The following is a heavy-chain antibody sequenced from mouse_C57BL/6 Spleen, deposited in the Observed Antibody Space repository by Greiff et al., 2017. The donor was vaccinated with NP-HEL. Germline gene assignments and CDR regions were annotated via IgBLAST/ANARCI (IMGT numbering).Heavy chain of an antibody. Sequence: EVQLVESGGGLVQPGGSLSLSCAASGFTFTDYYMSWVRQPPGKALEWMGFISNKANGYTTEYSASVKGRFTVPRDNSQSILYLQMNALRAEDSATYYCSSQLTGDWYFDDWGTGTTVTVSS. V-gene: IGHV7-3*01. CDR2: ISNKANGYTT. CDR1: GFTFTDYY. J-gene: IGHJ1*03. CDR3: SSQLTGDWYFDD. D-gene: IGHD4-1*01.